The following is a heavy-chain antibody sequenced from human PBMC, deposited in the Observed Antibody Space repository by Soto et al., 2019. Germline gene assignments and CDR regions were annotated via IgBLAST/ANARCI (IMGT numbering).Heavy chain of an antibody. D-gene: IGHD2-15*01. CDR1: GGSFSGYY. CDR3: SRKRWSPRTLWFDP. V-gene: IGHV4-34*01. J-gene: IGHJ5*02. CDR2: INHSGST. Sequence: QVQLQQWGAGLLKPSETLSLTCAVYGGSFSGYYWSWIRQPPGKGLEWIGEINHSGSTNYNPSLKSRVTMSVDAAKNPFSLKLSSVTAADTAVYYCSRKRWSPRTLWFDPWGQGTLVTVSS.